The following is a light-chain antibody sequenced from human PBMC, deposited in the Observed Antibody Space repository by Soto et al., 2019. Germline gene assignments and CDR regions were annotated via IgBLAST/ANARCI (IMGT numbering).Light chain of an antibody. Sequence: DIQMTQFPSTLSASIGDRVTITCRASQTVSSWLAWYQQKPGKAPKLLIYQASNLESGVPSRFSGSGSGTEFTLTISSLQPDDFATYYCQQYNPYSPYTFGQGTRLEIK. J-gene: IGKJ2*01. CDR3: QQYNPYSPYT. CDR2: QAS. V-gene: IGKV1-5*03. CDR1: QTVSSW.